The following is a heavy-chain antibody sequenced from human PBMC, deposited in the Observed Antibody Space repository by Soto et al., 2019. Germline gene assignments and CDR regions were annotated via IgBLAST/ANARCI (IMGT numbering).Heavy chain of an antibody. Sequence: EVQLVESGGVVVQPGGSLRLSCAASGFTLDDYTMHWVRQAPGKGLEWVSLISWDGGSTYYADSVKGRFTISRDNSKNSLYLQMNSLRTEDTALYYCAKDHYYYYGMDVWGQGTTVTVSS. V-gene: IGHV3-43*01. CDR3: AKDHYYYYGMDV. CDR2: ISWDGGST. J-gene: IGHJ6*02. CDR1: GFTLDDYT.